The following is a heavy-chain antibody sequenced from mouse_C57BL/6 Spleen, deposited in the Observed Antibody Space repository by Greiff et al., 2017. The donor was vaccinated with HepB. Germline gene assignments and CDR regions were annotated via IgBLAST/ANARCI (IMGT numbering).Heavy chain of an antibody. J-gene: IGHJ4*01. CDR3: TRVYGLYYAMDY. CDR1: GFTFSSYA. V-gene: IGHV5-9-1*02. CDR2: ISSGGDYI. D-gene: IGHD1-1*02. Sequence: EVQGVESGEGLVKPGGSLKLSCAASGFTFSSYAMSWVRQTPEKRLEWVAYISSGGDYIYYADTVKGRFTISRDNARNTLYLQMSSLKSEDTAMYYCTRVYGLYYAMDYWGQGTSVTVSS.